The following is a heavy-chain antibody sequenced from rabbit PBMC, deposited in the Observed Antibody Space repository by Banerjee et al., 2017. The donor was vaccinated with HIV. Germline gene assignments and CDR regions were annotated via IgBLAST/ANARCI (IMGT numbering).Heavy chain of an antibody. D-gene: IGHD6-1*01. CDR2: IWTNGGGT. CDR1: GLDFSSSYW. J-gene: IGHJ6*01. Sequence: QEQLVESGGGLVQPEGSLTLTCTASGLDFSSSYWICWVHQAPGKGLEWIACIWTNGGGTWYANWVNGRFTISRSTSLNTVTLQMTSLTAADTATYFCARGTNGNADNTKVLRLWGPGTLVTVS. V-gene: IGHV1S43*01. CDR3: ARGTNGNADNTKVLRL.